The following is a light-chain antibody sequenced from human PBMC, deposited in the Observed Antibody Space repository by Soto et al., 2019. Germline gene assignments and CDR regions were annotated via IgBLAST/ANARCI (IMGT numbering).Light chain of an antibody. V-gene: IGLV2-14*01. CDR2: EVS. Sequence: QSVLTQPRSVSGSPGQSVTISCTGTSSDVGGYNYVSWYQQQPGKAPRLMIYEVSNRPSGVSNRFSGSKSGNTASLTISGLQAEDEADYYCSSYTSSSTPHFGTGTKLTVL. J-gene: IGLJ1*01. CDR1: SSDVGGYNY. CDR3: SSYTSSSTPH.